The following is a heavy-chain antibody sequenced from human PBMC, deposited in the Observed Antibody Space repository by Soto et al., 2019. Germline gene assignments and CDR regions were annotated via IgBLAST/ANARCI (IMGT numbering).Heavy chain of an antibody. CDR1: GFTFNAYS. CDR3: ARPDGATYNFRY. Sequence: DVQLLESGGSLVQPGGSLRLSRAASGFTFNAYSLSWVRQAPGKGLQWVSAISTTGGSTYYADSVKGRFTISRDNSQNTLSLQMNSLRAEDTAVYYCARPDGATYNFRYWSHGTLVTVSS. D-gene: IGHD1-1*01. V-gene: IGHV3-23*01. CDR2: ISTTGGST. J-gene: IGHJ4*01.